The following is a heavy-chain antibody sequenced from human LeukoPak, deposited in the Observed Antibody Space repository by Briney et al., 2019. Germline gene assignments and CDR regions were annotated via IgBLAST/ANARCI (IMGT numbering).Heavy chain of an antibody. CDR3: ARDLNPLAAQTPLGY. Sequence: ASVKVSCKASGYTFTSYYMHWVRQAPGQGLEWMGIINPSGGSTSYAQKFQGRVTMTRDTSTSTVYMELSSLRSEGTAVYYCARDLNPLAAQTPLGYWGQGTLVTVSS. CDR2: INPSGGST. V-gene: IGHV1-46*01. D-gene: IGHD6-13*01. J-gene: IGHJ4*02. CDR1: GYTFTSYY.